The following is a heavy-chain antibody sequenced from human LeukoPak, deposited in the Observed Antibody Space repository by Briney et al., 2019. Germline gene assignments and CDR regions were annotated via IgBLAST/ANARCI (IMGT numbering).Heavy chain of an antibody. J-gene: IGHJ3*02. CDR2: IYYSGST. D-gene: IGHD3-22*01. V-gene: IGHV4-59*01. Sequence: SSDLSLTCPVSGGSISSYYWSWIRQPPGKGLEWIGYIYYSGSTNYNPSLKSRVTISVDTSKNQFSLKLSSVTAADTAVYYCARSPNYYDSSGYPDADAFDIWGQGTMVTVSS. CDR3: ARSPNYYDSSGYPDADAFDI. CDR1: GGSISSYY.